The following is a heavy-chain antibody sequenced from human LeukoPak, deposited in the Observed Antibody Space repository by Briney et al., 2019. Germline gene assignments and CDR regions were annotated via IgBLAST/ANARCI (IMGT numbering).Heavy chain of an antibody. CDR3: ARDHCRYSYEGSGEGAYWYFDL. J-gene: IGHJ2*01. CDR2: ISRSSSPM. Sequence: PGGSPTLSCVASGFTFSSYSMNWVRQAPGKGLEWVSYISRSSSPMYYAALVKGRFTISRDNAKNSLYLQMNSLRDEDTAVYYCARDHCRYSYEGSGEGAYWYFDLWGRGTLVTVSS. V-gene: IGHV3-48*02. D-gene: IGHD3-22*01. CDR1: GFTFSSYS.